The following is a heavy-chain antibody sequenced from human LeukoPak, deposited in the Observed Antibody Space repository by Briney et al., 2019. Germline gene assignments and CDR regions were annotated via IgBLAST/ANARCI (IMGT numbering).Heavy chain of an antibody. CDR1: GGSINSGGYS. CDR3: ASRITIFGVVRNAFDI. Sequence: PSETLSLTCAVSGGSINSGGYSWSWIRQPPGKGLEWIGYIYHSGSTYYNPSLKSRVTISVDRSKNQFSLKLSSVTAADTAVYYCASRITIFGVVRNAFDIWGQGTMVTVSS. CDR2: IYHSGST. J-gene: IGHJ3*02. V-gene: IGHV4-30-2*01. D-gene: IGHD3-3*01.